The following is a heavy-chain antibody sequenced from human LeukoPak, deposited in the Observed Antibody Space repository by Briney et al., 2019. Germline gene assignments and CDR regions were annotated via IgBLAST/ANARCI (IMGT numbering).Heavy chain of an antibody. J-gene: IGHJ4*02. D-gene: IGHD6-19*01. CDR2: IKKDESEE. CDR1: RLTFSRYW. Sequence: GGSLRLSRAASRLTFSRYWMNWVRPAPGKGREWVTIIKKDESEEQYEDSVKGRFTISRENAKNSVYLQMNSLRAEDTAMDYCAGGAGWLIDYWGQGVLVTVSS. V-gene: IGHV3-7*03. CDR3: AGGAGWLIDY.